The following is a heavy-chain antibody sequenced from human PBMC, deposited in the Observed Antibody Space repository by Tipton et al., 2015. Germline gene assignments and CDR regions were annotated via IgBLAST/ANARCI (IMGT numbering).Heavy chain of an antibody. CDR1: GFTFSDHY. Sequence: SLRLSCAASGFTFSDHYMSWVRQAPGKGLEWVSYITLGTTVYYADSVRGRFTISRDNARDSLYLQMNSLRAEDTAVYYCARATGGYNADGMDVWGQGTTVTVSS. D-gene: IGHD5-24*01. CDR2: ITLGTTV. V-gene: IGHV3-11*01. J-gene: IGHJ6*02. CDR3: ARATGGYNADGMDV.